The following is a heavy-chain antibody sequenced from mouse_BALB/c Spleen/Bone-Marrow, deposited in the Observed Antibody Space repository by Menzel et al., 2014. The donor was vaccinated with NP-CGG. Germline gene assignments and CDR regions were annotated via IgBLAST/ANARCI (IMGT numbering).Heavy chain of an antibody. J-gene: IGHJ2*01. CDR2: IRNKAYGYTT. CDR1: GFTFTDYY. D-gene: IGHD1-1*01. Sequence: EVKLVGSGGGLVQPGGSLRLSCALSGFTFTDYYMNWVRQPPGKALEWLAFIRNKAYGYTTEYSASVKGRFTISRDNSQNILYLQMNTLRAEDSATYYCARDMGGLLFDSWGQGTTLSVSS. V-gene: IGHV7-3*02. CDR3: ARDMGGLLFDS.